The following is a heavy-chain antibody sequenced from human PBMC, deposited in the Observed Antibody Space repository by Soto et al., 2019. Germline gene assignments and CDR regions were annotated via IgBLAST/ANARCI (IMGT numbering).Heavy chain of an antibody. Sequence: CESLKISCKGSGYSFTSYWIGWVRQMPGKGLEWMGIIYPGDSDTRYSPSFQGQVTISADKSISTAYLQWSSLKASDTAMYYCERLVVGPAANEEYYYGMDGWGQGTTVTVSS. V-gene: IGHV5-51*01. CDR1: GYSFTSYW. J-gene: IGHJ6*02. CDR3: ERLVVGPAANEEYYYGMDG. D-gene: IGHD2-2*01. CDR2: IYPGDSDT.